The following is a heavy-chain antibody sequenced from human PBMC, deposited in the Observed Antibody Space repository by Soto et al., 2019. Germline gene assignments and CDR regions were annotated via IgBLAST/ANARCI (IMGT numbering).Heavy chain of an antibody. CDR1: GFSFSAYN. D-gene: IGHD3-10*01. CDR2: IKVGSSRI. V-gene: IGHV3-21*01. Sequence: VGSLRLSCIGSGFSFSAYNMNWVRQAPGKGLEWVSSIKVGSSRIYQPDSMKGRFTISRDDARNSVYLQINSLRAEDTALYFCVRSPKIGVRGAFWGRGTQVTVSS. CDR3: VRSPKIGVRGAF. J-gene: IGHJ1*01.